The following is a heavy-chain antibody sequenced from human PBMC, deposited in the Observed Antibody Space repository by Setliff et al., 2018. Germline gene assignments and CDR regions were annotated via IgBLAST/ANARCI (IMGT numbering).Heavy chain of an antibody. J-gene: IGHJ4*02. CDR1: GFTFSDYY. Sequence: GSLRLSCAASGFTFSDYYMSWIRQAPGKGLEWVSYITSSGDTMNYADSVKGRFDISRDSSKNTVYLQMNSLTAEDTAMYYCATLSKDLNYWGQGTLVTVSS. V-gene: IGHV3-11*04. D-gene: IGHD3-3*01. CDR3: ATLSKDLNY. CDR2: ITSSGDTM.